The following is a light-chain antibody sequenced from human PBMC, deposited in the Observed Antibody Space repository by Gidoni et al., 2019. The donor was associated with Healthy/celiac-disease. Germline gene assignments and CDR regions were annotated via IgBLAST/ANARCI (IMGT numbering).Light chain of an antibody. CDR1: QSVSSSY. CDR2: GAS. Sequence: IVLTQSQGTLSLSPGERPTLSCRASQSVSSSYLAWYQQKPGQAPRLLIYGASSRATGIPDRFSGSGSGTDFTLTISRLEPEDVAVYYCQQYGSSPGTFGQGTKVEIK. CDR3: QQYGSSPGT. J-gene: IGKJ1*01. V-gene: IGKV3-20*01.